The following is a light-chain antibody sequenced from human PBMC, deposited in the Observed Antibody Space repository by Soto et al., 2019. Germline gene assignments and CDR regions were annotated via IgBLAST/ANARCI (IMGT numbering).Light chain of an antibody. CDR3: QQYDNLPIT. J-gene: IGKJ5*01. CDR1: PDISTY. V-gene: IGKV1-33*01. CDR2: DAS. Sequence: DIQMTQSPSSLSASVGDRVTITCQASPDISTYLNWYQQKPGKAPKLLIYDASNLETGVPSRFSGSGSGTDFTFTISSLPPEDIATYYCQQYDNLPITFGQGPRLEIK.